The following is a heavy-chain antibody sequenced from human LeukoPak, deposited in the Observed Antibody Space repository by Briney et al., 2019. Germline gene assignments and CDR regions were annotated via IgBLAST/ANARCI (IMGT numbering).Heavy chain of an antibody. Sequence: AGGSLRLSCAASGFTFSSYAMSWVRQAPGKGLEWVLAISGSGGSTYYADSVKGRFTISRDNSKNTLYLQMNSLRAEDTAVYYCAKLAYDSSGSYTAYFDYWGQGTLVTVSS. V-gene: IGHV3-23*01. CDR3: AKLAYDSSGSYTAYFDY. J-gene: IGHJ4*02. D-gene: IGHD3-22*01. CDR2: ISGSGGST. CDR1: GFTFSSYA.